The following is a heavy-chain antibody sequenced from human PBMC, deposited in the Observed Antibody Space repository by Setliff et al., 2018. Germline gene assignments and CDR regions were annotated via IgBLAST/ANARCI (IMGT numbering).Heavy chain of an antibody. CDR1: GFTFSSYW. J-gene: IGHJ4*01. Sequence: GGSLRLSCAASGFTFSSYWMSWVRQAPGKGLEWVANIKQDGSEKYYVDSVKGRFTISRDNAKNSLYLQMNSLRAEDTAVYYCAKDNLLRAVTTTNDFDYWGRGTLVTVSS. V-gene: IGHV3-7*01. CDR3: AKDNLLRAVTTTNDFDY. D-gene: IGHD4-17*01. CDR2: IKQDGSEK.